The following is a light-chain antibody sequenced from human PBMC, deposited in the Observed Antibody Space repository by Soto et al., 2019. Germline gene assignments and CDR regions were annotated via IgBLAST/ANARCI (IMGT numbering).Light chain of an antibody. Sequence: DIQLTQSPSSLSASVGDRITITCRPSQTISSYLNWYQQKPGKPPKLLIYGASSLQTGVPSRFSGSGSGTDFTLTISSLQPEDFATYFCQQSYSTPWTFGQGTKVEVK. CDR3: QQSYSTPWT. CDR2: GAS. CDR1: QTISSY. J-gene: IGKJ1*01. V-gene: IGKV1-39*01.